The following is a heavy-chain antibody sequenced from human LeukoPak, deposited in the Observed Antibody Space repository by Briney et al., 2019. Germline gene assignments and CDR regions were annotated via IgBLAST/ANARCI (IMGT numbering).Heavy chain of an antibody. CDR1: GYSFATYW. D-gene: IGHD6-19*01. Sequence: GEPLKISFHVSGYSFATYWIGWVRLLPGKGLECMRIIYPGDSDTRYSPSFQGHVTISADKSISTAYLQWSSLRPSDTSMYYCARRAVASSVGNFWFDSWGQGTLVTVSS. J-gene: IGHJ5*01. CDR2: IYPGDSDT. CDR3: ARRAVASSVGNFWFDS. V-gene: IGHV5-51*01.